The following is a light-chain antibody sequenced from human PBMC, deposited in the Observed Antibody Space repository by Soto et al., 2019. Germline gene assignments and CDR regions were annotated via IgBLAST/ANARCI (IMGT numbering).Light chain of an antibody. V-gene: IGKV3-15*01. Sequence: EIVMTQSPATLSVSPGERATLSCRASQSVSSKLAWYQQKPGQAPRLLIYDASPRATGIAARFSGGGSGTEFTLTISSLQFEDVAVYYCQQFNSWPPWTFGQGTKVEIK. CDR1: QSVSSK. J-gene: IGKJ1*01. CDR2: DAS. CDR3: QQFNSWPPWT.